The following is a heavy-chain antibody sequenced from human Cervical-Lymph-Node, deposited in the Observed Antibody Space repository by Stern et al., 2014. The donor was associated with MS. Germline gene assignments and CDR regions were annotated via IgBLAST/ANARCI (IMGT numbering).Heavy chain of an antibody. CDR1: GFTFSAHG. CDR3: ARGLSYFDY. Sequence: QLVESGGGVVQPGRSLRLSCAASGFTFSAHGMHWVRQAPGKGLEWVAVIWYDGTSKYYADSVKGRFTISRDNSKNTLYLQLNSLRVEDTAVFYCARGLSYFDYWGRGTLVTVSS. CDR2: IWYDGTSK. J-gene: IGHJ4*02. V-gene: IGHV3-33*01.